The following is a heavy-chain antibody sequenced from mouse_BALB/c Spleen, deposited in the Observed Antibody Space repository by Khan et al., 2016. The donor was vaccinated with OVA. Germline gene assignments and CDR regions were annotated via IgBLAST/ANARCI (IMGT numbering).Heavy chain of an antibody. V-gene: IGHV2-9*02. CDR3: ARNREPDYFEY. J-gene: IGHJ2*01. Sequence: QVQLKDSGPGLVAPSQSLSITCTVSGFSLTRHGIHWVRQPPGKGLEWLGIIWAGGSTNYNSALMSRLSITKDGPKSQVFLKMTSLQTYDTAIYYGARNREPDYFEYWGQGTTLTVSS. CDR1: GFSLTRHG. CDR2: IWAGGST.